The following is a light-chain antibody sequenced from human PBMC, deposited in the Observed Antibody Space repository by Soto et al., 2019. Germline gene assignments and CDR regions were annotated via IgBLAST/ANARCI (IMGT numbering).Light chain of an antibody. CDR1: NTDVGQDNS. V-gene: IGLV2-14*01. Sequence: QSALTQPASVSGSRGQSIIISCVGRNTDVGQDNSVSWYQQGPGKAPQLLIFEVTNRPSGVSNRFSGSRSGNTASLTISGLQPDDEGDYFCVSYTDTDTLVFGTGTKVTVL. CDR2: EVT. J-gene: IGLJ1*01. CDR3: VSYTDTDTLV.